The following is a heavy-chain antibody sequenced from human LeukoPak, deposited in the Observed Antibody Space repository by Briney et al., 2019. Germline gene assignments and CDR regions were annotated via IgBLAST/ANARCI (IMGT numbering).Heavy chain of an antibody. CDR2: IYYTGST. CDR1: GGSISSISYY. Sequence: PSETLSLTCTISGGSISSISYYWGWIRQPPGKGLEWIGSIYYTGSTYYNPSLKSRVTVSVDTSKNQFSLNLRSVTAADTAVYYCARTSIAARLVHGMDVWGQGTTVTVSS. V-gene: IGHV4-39*01. D-gene: IGHD6-6*01. CDR3: ARTSIAARLVHGMDV. J-gene: IGHJ6*02.